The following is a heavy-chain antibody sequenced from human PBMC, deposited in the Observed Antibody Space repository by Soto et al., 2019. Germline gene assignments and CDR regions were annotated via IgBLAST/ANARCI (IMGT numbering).Heavy chain of an antibody. CDR3: AKNIFGVVTYPDY. CDR1: GYTFTSYA. V-gene: IGHV1-3*01. D-gene: IGHD3-3*02. CDR2: INAGNGNT. J-gene: IGHJ4*02. Sequence: ASVKVSCKASGYTFTSYAMHWVRQAPGQRLEWMGWINAGNGNTKYSQKFQGRVTITRDTSASTAYMELSSLRSEDTAVYYCAKNIFGVVTYPDYWGQGTLVTVSS.